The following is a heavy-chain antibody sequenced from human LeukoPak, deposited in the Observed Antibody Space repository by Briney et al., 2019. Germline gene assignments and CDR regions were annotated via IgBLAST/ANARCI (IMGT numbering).Heavy chain of an antibody. V-gene: IGHV3-23*01. CDR1: GFTFSSYD. CDR2: ITLSGGNI. Sequence: PGGSLRLSCAASGFTFSSYDMSWVRQAPGKGLEWVSSITLSGGNIFYADSVMGRFTVSRDNSKNTLYLQMNSLSAEDTAVYYCAKRGNPAVGHHYSDVWGKGTTVTVSS. J-gene: IGHJ6*03. D-gene: IGHD2-2*01. CDR3: AKRGNPAVGHHYSDV.